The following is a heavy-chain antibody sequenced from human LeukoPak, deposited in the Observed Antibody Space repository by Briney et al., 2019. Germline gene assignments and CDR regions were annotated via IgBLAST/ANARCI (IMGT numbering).Heavy chain of an antibody. V-gene: IGHV3-43*01. CDR1: GFNFDRYT. CDR2: AGWAGGTT. D-gene: IGHD3-10*02. CDR3: AKELDTMFFDY. J-gene: IGHJ4*02. Sequence: PGGSLRLSCATSGFNFDRYTIHWVRQAPGKGLEWVSLAGWAGGTTLYSGSVRGRFTISRDSGRKSVYLQMNSLTTDDTAFYFCAKELDTMFFDYWGQGALVTVSS.